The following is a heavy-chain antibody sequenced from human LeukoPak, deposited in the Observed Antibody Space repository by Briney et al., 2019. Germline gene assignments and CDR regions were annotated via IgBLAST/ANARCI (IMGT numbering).Heavy chain of an antibody. CDR2: VNGDGSST. V-gene: IGHV3-74*01. CDR3: VRDSYSNYFDY. CDR1: GFTFSSYW. Sequence: GGSLRLSCAASGFTFSSYWMSWVRHAPGKGLEWVSLVNGDGSSTGYADSVKGRFTISRDNAKNSLYLQMNSLRAEDTAVYYCVRDSYSNYFDYWGQGTLVTVSS. J-gene: IGHJ4*02. D-gene: IGHD4-11*01.